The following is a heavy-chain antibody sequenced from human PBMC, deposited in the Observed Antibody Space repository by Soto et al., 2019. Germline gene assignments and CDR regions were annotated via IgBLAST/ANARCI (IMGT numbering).Heavy chain of an antibody. J-gene: IGHJ4*02. Sequence: SSLRLSFAAYGFTFSRYGMHWFRQAPGKGLVWVSRINSDGSSTSYADSVKGRFTISRDNAKNTLYLQMNSLRAEDTAVYYCAIREYSSSWGFDDWGQGTLVTVSS. CDR1: GFTFSRYG. V-gene: IGHV3-74*01. D-gene: IGHD6-13*01. CDR3: AIREYSSSWGFDD. CDR2: INSDGSST.